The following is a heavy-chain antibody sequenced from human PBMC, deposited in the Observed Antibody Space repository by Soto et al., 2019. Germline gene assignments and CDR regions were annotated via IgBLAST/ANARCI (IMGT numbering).Heavy chain of an antibody. D-gene: IGHD3-3*01. Sequence: QITLKESGPTLVKPTQTLTLTCTFSGFSLSTSGVGLAWIRQPPGKTLEWLALIYWDDDKHYSPSLKSRLTIPKATSKNQVVLTMTYMDPVDTATYYWARITIFGVVTWFDPWGQGTLVTVSS. CDR3: ARITIFGVVTWFDP. CDR1: GFSLSTSGVG. CDR2: IYWDDDK. V-gene: IGHV2-5*02. J-gene: IGHJ5*02.